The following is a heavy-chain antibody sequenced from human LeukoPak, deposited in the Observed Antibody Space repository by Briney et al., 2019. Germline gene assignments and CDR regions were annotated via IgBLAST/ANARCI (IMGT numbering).Heavy chain of an antibody. CDR1: GGSFSGYY. J-gene: IGHJ5*02. D-gene: IGHD1-7*01. Sequence: TSETLSLTCAVYGGSFSGYYWSWIRQPPGKGLEWIGEINHSGSTNYNPSLKSRVTISVDTSKNQFSLKLSSVTAADTAVYYCARRNWNYRFDPWGQGTLVTVSS. CDR2: INHSGST. V-gene: IGHV4-34*01. CDR3: ARRNWNYRFDP.